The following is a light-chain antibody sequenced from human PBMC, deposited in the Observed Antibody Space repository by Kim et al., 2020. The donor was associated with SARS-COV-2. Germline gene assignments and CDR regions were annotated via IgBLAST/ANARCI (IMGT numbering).Light chain of an antibody. CDR2: LGS. Sequence: EIVMTQSPLSLPVTPGEPASISCRSSQSLLYSNGYNYLDWYLQKPGQSPQLLIFLGSHRASGVPDRFRGSGSGTDFILKISRVEAEDVGVYYCMQALQTPLTFGGGTKVDIK. CDR3: MQALQTPLT. J-gene: IGKJ4*02. V-gene: IGKV2-28*01. CDR1: QSLLYSNGYNY.